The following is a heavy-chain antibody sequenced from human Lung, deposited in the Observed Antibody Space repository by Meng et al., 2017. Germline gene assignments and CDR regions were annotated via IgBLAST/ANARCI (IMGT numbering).Heavy chain of an antibody. CDR3: ARGPTTMAHDFDY. J-gene: IGHJ4*02. CDR2: IKNSGST. CDR1: GGSFSDYY. V-gene: IGHV4-34*01. D-gene: IGHD4-11*01. Sequence: QGQLQQRGVPLSTPAATRSLTRVVSGGSFSDYYWSWIRQPPGKGLEWIGEIKNSGSTNYNPSLESRATISVDTSQNNLSLKLSSVTAADSAVYYCARGPTTMAHDFDYWGQGTLVTVSS.